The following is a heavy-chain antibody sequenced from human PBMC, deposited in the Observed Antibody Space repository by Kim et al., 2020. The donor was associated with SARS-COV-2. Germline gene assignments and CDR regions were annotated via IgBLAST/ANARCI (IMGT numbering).Heavy chain of an antibody. CDR3: ARDGGKGYSISFDY. CDR1: GFTFSSYS. Sequence: GGSLRLSCAASGFTFSSYSMNWVRQAPGKGLEWVSSITSSSTYIYYADSVKGRFTISRDNAKNSLYLQMNSLRAEDTALYYCARDGGKGYSISFDYWGQGTRVTVSS. D-gene: IGHD6-13*01. V-gene: IGHV3-21*01. CDR2: ITSSSTYI. J-gene: IGHJ4*02.